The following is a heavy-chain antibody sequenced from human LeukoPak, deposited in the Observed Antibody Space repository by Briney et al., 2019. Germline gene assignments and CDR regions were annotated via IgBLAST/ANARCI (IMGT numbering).Heavy chain of an antibody. Sequence: PGGSLRLSCAASGFTFSNYEMNWVRRAPGKGLEWVSYIGSSVSTRYYADSVKGRFTISRDNGKHSLYLQMNSLRAEDTAVYYCAREGSDFWSGYSKGYFDYWGQGTLVTVSS. D-gene: IGHD3-3*01. V-gene: IGHV3-48*03. CDR3: AREGSDFWSGYSKGYFDY. CDR1: GFTFSNYE. CDR2: IGSSVSTR. J-gene: IGHJ4*02.